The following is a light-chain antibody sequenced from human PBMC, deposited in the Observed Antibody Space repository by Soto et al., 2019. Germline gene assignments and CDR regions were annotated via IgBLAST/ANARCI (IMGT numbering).Light chain of an antibody. V-gene: IGKV1-5*01. CDR3: QQYNSYS. J-gene: IGKJ2*01. Sequence: DIQMTQSPSTLSASVGDRDTITCRASQSINSWLAWYQQKPGKAPKLLIYDASSLESGVPSRFSGSGSGTEFILTISSLQPDDFATYYCQQYNSYSFGQGTKLEIK. CDR2: DAS. CDR1: QSINSW.